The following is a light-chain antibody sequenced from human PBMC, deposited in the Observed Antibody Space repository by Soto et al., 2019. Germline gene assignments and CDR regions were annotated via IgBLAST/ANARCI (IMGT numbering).Light chain of an antibody. CDR1: QSISSSY. V-gene: IGKV3-20*01. CDR3: QQFDDSVT. J-gene: IGKJ5*01. Sequence: EIVLTQSPGTLSLSPEERATLSCRASQSISSSYLAWYQQKPGQAPRLLIYGTSDRATGTPDRFSGSGSGTDFTLTISRLEPEDSAVYYCQQFDDSVTFGQGTRLEIK. CDR2: GTS.